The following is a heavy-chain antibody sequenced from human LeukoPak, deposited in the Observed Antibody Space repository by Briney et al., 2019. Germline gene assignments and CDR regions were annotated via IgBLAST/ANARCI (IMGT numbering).Heavy chain of an antibody. CDR2: FYHGGST. Sequence: PSETLSLTCTVSGYSISTGYYWDWIRQPPGKGLEWIGTFYHGGSTYYNPSLKSRVTISVDTSKNQFSLKLSSVTAADTAVYYCARGGGCSGGSCYSLPRVSARRYWFDPWGQGTLVTVSS. J-gene: IGHJ5*02. V-gene: IGHV4-38-2*02. D-gene: IGHD2-15*01. CDR3: ARGGGCSGGSCYSLPRVSARRYWFDP. CDR1: GYSISTGYY.